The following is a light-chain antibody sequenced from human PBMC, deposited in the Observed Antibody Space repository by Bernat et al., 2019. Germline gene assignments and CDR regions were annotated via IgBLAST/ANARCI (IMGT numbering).Light chain of an antibody. CDR2: YDD. CDR1: SSNIGNNG. Sequence: QSVLTQPPSVSEAPRQRVTISCSGSSSNIGNNGVTWYQQLPGKPPRGLMFYDDLLPSGVSDRFSGSKSGTSASLAINGLQSEDEADYYCASWDDSLNGWVFGGGTKLTVL. J-gene: IGLJ3*02. CDR3: ASWDDSLNGWV. V-gene: IGLV1-36*01.